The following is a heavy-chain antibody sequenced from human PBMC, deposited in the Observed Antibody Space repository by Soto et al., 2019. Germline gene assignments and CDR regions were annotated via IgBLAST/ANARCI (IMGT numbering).Heavy chain of an antibody. Sequence: SETLSLTCTVSGGSVSSGSYYRSWIRQPPGKGLEWIGYIYYSGSTNYNPSLKSRVTISVDTSKNQFSLKLSSVTAADTAVYYCARKGIRYGKQGDLYYYMDVWGKGTTVTVSS. V-gene: IGHV4-61*01. CDR1: GGSVSSGSYY. CDR3: ARKGIRYGKQGDLYYYMDV. D-gene: IGHD4-17*01. CDR2: IYYSGST. J-gene: IGHJ6*03.